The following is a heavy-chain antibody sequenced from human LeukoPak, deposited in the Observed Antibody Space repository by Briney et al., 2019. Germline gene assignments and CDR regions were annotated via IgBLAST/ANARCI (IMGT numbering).Heavy chain of an antibody. D-gene: IGHD3-10*01. CDR1: GYTFTSYD. J-gene: IGHJ4*02. Sequence: ASVKVSCKASGYTFTSYDINWVRQATGQGLEWMGWMNPNSGNTGYAQKFQGRVTMTRNTSISTAYMELSSLRSEDTAVYYCARGKRWRGSGSYHIDYWGQGTLVTVSS. V-gene: IGHV1-8*01. CDR2: MNPNSGNT. CDR3: ARGKRWRGSGSYHIDY.